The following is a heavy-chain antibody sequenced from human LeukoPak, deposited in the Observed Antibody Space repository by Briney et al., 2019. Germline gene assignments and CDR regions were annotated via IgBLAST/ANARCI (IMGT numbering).Heavy chain of an antibody. CDR3: ARGQQLADFDY. J-gene: IGHJ4*02. V-gene: IGHV1-18*01. CDR1: GGTFSSYA. CDR2: ISAYNGNT. D-gene: IGHD6-13*01. Sequence: ASVKVSCKASGGTFSSYAISWVRQAPGQGLEWMGWISAYNGNTNYAQKLQGRVTMTTDTSTSTAYMELRSLRSDDTAVYYCARGQQLADFDYWGQGTLVTVSS.